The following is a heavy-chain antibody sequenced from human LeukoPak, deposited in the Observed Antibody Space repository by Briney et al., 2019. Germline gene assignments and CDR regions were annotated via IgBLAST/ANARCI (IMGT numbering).Heavy chain of an antibody. V-gene: IGHV4-38-2*02. Sequence: SETLSLTCAVSGYSISSGAYWGWIRQPPGKGLQWIGCIYHDGSTYYNPSLQSRVTISVDTSKNQFSLKLISVTATDTAVYYCVRDPPDYWGQGTLVTVSS. CDR3: VRDPPDY. CDR2: IYHDGST. J-gene: IGHJ4*02. CDR1: GYSISSGAY.